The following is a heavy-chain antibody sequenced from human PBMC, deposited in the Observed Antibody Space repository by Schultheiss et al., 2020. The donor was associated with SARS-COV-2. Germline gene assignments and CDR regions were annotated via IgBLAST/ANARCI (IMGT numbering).Heavy chain of an antibody. Sequence: SQTLSLTCTVSGGSISSSSYYWSWIRQPPGKGLEWIGYIYYSGSTYYNPSLKSRVTISVDTSKNQFSLKLSSVTAADTAVYYCARVSSSDYYYYYMDVWGKGTTVTVSS. CDR2: IYYSGST. J-gene: IGHJ6*03. CDR3: ARVSSSDYYYYYMDV. V-gene: IGHV4-31*03. D-gene: IGHD6-6*01. CDR1: GGSISSSSYY.